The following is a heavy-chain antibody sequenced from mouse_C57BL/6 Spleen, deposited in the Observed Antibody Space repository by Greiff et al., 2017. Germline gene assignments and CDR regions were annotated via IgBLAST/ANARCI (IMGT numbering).Heavy chain of an antibody. CDR1: GYTFTSYW. CDR3: ARKDYYDGSSYYAMDY. J-gene: IGHJ4*01. V-gene: IGHV1-50*01. D-gene: IGHD1-1*01. CDR2: IDPSDSYT. Sequence: QVQLQQPGAELVKPGASVKLSCKASGYTFTSYWMQWVKQRPGQGLEWIGEIDPSDSYTNYNQKFKGKATLTVDTSSSTAYMQLSSLTSEDSAVYYCARKDYYDGSSYYAMDYWGQGTSVTVSS.